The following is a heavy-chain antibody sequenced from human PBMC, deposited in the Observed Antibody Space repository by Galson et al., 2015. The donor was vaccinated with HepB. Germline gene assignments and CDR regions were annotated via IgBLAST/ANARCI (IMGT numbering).Heavy chain of an antibody. CDR2: IWYDGSNK. CDR3: ARDRQQLDAFDI. Sequence: SLRLSCAASGCTFSSYGMQWVRQAPGKGLEWVAVIWYDGSNKYYADSVKGRFTISRDNSKNTLYLQMNSLRAEDTAVYYCARDRQQLDAFDIWGQGTMVTVSS. CDR1: GCTFSSYG. V-gene: IGHV3-33*01. D-gene: IGHD6-13*01. J-gene: IGHJ3*02.